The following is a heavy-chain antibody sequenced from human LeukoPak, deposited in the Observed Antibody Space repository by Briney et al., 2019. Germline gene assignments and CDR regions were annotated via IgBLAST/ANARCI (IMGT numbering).Heavy chain of an antibody. CDR3: AKEEITMVRGASIYYFDY. J-gene: IGHJ4*02. CDR2: IWYDGSNK. Sequence: PGGSLRLSCAASGFTFSSYGMHWVRQAPGKGLEWVAVIWYDGSNKYYADSVKGRFTISRDNSKNTLYLQMNSLRAEDTAVYYCAKEEITMVRGASIYYFDYWGQGTLVTVSS. D-gene: IGHD3-10*01. V-gene: IGHV3-30*02. CDR1: GFTFSSYG.